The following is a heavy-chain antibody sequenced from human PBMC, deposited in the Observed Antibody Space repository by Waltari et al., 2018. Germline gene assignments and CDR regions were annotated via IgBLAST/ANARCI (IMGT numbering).Heavy chain of an antibody. CDR1: GYSFTISW. CDR2: IYPGDSDT. D-gene: IGHD3-10*01. V-gene: IGHV5-51*01. J-gene: IGHJ4*02. Sequence: EVQLVQSGAEVQKTGEPLQIPCKGSGYSFTISWIGWVRQRPGKGLAWMGIIYPGDSDTRYSPSFQGQVTISADKSISTAYLQWSSLKASDTAMYYCATAPGDFWVLFDYWGQGTLVTVSS. CDR3: ATAPGDFWVLFDY.